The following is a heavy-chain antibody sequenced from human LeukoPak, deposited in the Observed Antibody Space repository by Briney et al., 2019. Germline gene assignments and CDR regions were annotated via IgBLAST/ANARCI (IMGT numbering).Heavy chain of an antibody. CDR3: ARGPVSSSGFFDY. CDR2: VSSSGGTI. Sequence: PGGSLRLSCAASGFTVSSNYMSWIRQASGKGLEWVSYVSSSGGTISYADSVKGRFSISRDNAKKSLYLQMNSLRAEDTAVYYCARGPVSSSGFFDYWGQGTLVTVSS. CDR1: GFTVSSNY. V-gene: IGHV3-11*01. J-gene: IGHJ4*02. D-gene: IGHD3-22*01.